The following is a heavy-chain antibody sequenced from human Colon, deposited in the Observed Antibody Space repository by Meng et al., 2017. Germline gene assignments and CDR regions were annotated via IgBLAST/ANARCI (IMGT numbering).Heavy chain of an antibody. CDR2: INHSGST. Sequence: VQLQRWGTGLLKPSETRSLTCAVYVGSFIGYYWSWIRQPPGKGLEWIGEINHSGSTNYNPSLKSRVTISVDTSKNQFSLKLSSVTAADTAVYYCARRVRGVISWFDPWGQGTLVTVSS. CDR3: ARRVRGVISWFDP. D-gene: IGHD3-10*01. V-gene: IGHV4-34*01. J-gene: IGHJ5*02. CDR1: VGSFIGYY.